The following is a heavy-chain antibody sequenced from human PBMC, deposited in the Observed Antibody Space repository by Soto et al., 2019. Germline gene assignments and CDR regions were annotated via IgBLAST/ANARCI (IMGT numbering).Heavy chain of an antibody. J-gene: IGHJ5*02. Sequence: PXETLSLTWAVYGWSFSGYYWSWIRQPPGKGLEWIGEINHSGSTNYNPSLKSRVTISVDTSKNQSSLKLSSVTAADTAVYYCARESMVRERPYNWFDPWGQGTLVTVSS. CDR3: ARESMVRERPYNWFDP. D-gene: IGHD3-10*01. CDR1: GWSFSGYY. V-gene: IGHV4-34*01. CDR2: INHSGST.